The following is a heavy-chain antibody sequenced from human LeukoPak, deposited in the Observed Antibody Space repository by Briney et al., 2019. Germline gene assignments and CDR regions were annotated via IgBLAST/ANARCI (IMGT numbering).Heavy chain of an antibody. CDR3: ARSYGSGSPRGFDP. CDR2: INHSGST. CDR1: GGSFSGYY. J-gene: IGHJ5*02. D-gene: IGHD3-10*01. V-gene: IGHV4-34*01. Sequence: PSETQSLTCAVYGGSFSGYYWSWIRQPPGKGLEWIGEINHSGSTNYNPSLKSRVTISVDTSKNQFSLKLSSVTAADTAVYYCARSYGSGSPRGFDPWGQGTLVTVSS.